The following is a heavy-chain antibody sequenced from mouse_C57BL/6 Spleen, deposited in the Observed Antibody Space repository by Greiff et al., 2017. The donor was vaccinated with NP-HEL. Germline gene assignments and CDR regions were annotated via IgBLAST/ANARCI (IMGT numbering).Heavy chain of an antibody. V-gene: IGHV1-52*01. CDR3: ASWYDYPFAY. J-gene: IGHJ3*01. CDR1: GYTFTSYW. CDR2: IDPSDSET. Sequence: VKLQQPGAELVRPGSSVKLSCKASGYTFTSYWMHWVKQRPIQGLEWIGNIDPSDSETHYNQKFKDKATLTVDKSSSTAYMQLSSLTSEDSAVYYCASWYDYPFAYWGQGTLVTVSA. D-gene: IGHD2-4*01.